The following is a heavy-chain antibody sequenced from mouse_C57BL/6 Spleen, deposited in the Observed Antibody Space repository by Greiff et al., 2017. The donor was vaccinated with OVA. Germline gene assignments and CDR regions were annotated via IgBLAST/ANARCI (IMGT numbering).Heavy chain of an antibody. Sequence: VKLQQPGAELVMPGASVKLSCKASGYTFTSYWMHWVKQRPGQGLEWIGEIDPSDSYTNYNQKFKGKSTLTVDKSSSTAYMQLSSLTSEDSAVYYCVSIYYYGSSPYYFDYWGQGTTLTVSS. V-gene: IGHV1-69*01. D-gene: IGHD1-1*01. CDR1: GYTFTSYW. J-gene: IGHJ2*01. CDR3: VSIYYYGSSPYYFDY. CDR2: IDPSDSYT.